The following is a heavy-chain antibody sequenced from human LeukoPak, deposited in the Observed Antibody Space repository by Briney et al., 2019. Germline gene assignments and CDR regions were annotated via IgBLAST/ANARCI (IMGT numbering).Heavy chain of an antibody. Sequence: ASVKVSCKASGYTFTGYYMHWVRQAPGQGLEWMGWINPNSGGTNYAQKFQGRVTMTRDTSISTAYMELSRLRSDDTAVYYCARDLARGDSGYVFDYWGQGTLVTVSS. V-gene: IGHV1-2*02. CDR1: GYTFTGYY. J-gene: IGHJ4*02. CDR2: INPNSGGT. CDR3: ARDLARGDSGYVFDY. D-gene: IGHD5-12*01.